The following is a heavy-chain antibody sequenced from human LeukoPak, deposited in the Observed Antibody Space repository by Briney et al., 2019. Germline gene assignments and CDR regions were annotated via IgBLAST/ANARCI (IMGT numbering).Heavy chain of an antibody. CDR1: GFTFNIYA. CDR2: ISYDGSKT. D-gene: IGHD3-9*01. J-gene: IGHJ4*02. V-gene: IGHV3-30-3*01. Sequence: GRSLRLSCAASGFTFNIYAMHWVRQAPGKGLEWVAVISYDGSKTYYADSVKGRFTISRDSSKDTLYLQMNSLRAEDTAVYYCAKDRYRGYFDWLSDYWGQGTLVTVSS. CDR3: AKDRYRGYFDWLSDY.